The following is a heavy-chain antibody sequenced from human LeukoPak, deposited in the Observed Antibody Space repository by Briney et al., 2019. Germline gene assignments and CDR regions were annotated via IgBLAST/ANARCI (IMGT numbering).Heavy chain of an antibody. CDR1: GFTFSNYG. J-gene: IGHJ4*02. CDR2: IWYDGSNK. Sequence: GGSLRLSCAASGFTFSNYGMHWVRQAPGKGLEWVTVIWYDGSNKYYADSVKGRFTISRDNSKNMLYLQMNSLRAEDTAVYYCANNFDYWGQGTLVTVSS. V-gene: IGHV3-33*06. CDR3: ANNFDY.